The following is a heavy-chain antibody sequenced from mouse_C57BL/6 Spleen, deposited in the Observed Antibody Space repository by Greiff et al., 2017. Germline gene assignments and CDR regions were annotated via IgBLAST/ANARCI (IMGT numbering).Heavy chain of an antibody. J-gene: IGHJ1*03. CDR3: ARGADYYGSSYWYFDV. Sequence: VQLQQSGAELVKPGASVKISCKASGYAFSSYWMNWVKRRPGRGLKGIGQIYPGDGDTNYNGKFKGKATLTADKSSSTAYMQLSSLTSEDSAVYFCARGADYYGSSYWYFDVWGTGTTVTVSS. V-gene: IGHV1-80*01. CDR2: IYPGDGDT. D-gene: IGHD1-1*01. CDR1: GYAFSSYW.